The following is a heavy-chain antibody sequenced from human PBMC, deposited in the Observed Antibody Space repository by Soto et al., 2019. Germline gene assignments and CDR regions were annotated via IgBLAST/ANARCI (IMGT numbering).Heavy chain of an antibody. J-gene: IGHJ4*02. CDR1: GFPFSSYE. D-gene: IGHD3-22*01. CDR3: VRATYFSDSSGYTRCFDY. V-gene: IGHV3-48*03. Sequence: EVQLVESGGVLVQPGESLRLSCAASGFPFSSYEMNWVRQAPGKGLEWVAYISSGGGNIYYADSVKGRFTISRDNAKNSVDLQMNSLKTEDTAVYYCVRATYFSDSSGYTRCFDYWGQGTLVTVSS. CDR2: ISSGGGNI.